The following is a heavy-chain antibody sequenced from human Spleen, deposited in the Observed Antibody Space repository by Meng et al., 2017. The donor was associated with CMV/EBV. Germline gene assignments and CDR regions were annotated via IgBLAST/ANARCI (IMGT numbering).Heavy chain of an antibody. CDR2: IYGDDSDT. J-gene: IGHJ6*02. V-gene: IGHV5-51*01. D-gene: IGHD2-2*02. CDR1: GYTFSNYW. CDR3: ARRYCSSTSCYKNYYYYGMDV. Sequence: GGSLRLSCKGSGYTFSNYWIGWVRQMPGKGLEWMGIIYGDDSDTRYSPSFQGQVTISADKSISTAYLQWSSLKASDTAMYYCARRYCSSTSCYKNYYYYGMDVWGQGTTVTVSS.